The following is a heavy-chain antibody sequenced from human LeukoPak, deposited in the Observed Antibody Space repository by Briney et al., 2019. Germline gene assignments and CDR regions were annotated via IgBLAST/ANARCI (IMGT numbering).Heavy chain of an antibody. CDR3: ARNLIAAAGGLGDFDY. Sequence: SETLSLTCTASGGSISSSSYYWGWIRQPPGKGLEWIGSIYYSGSTYYNPSLKSRVTISVDTSKNQFSLKLSSVTAADTAVYYCARNLIAAAGGLGDFDYWGQGTLVTVSS. CDR2: IYYSGST. D-gene: IGHD6-13*01. V-gene: IGHV4-39*07. J-gene: IGHJ4*02. CDR1: GGSISSSSYY.